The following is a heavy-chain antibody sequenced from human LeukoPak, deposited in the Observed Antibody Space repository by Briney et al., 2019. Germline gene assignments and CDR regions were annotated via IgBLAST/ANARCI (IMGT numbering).Heavy chain of an antibody. V-gene: IGHV3-23*01. Sequence: GGSLRLSCAASGFTFTSSTMTWVRQAPGKGLEWVSSITGGGGSSTYHAASVKGRYTISSDNSKDTLFLQMNSLRAEDTAVYYCAITGVRDFDSWGQGTLVTVSS. J-gene: IGHJ4*02. D-gene: IGHD4-11*01. CDR3: AITGVRDFDS. CDR2: ITGGGGSST. CDR1: GFTFTSST.